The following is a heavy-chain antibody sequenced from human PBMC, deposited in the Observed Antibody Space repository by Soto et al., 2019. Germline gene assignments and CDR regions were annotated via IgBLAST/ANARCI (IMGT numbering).Heavy chain of an antibody. CDR1: DGSMNSDSSY. V-gene: IGHV4-39*01. CDR2: TTHSGST. D-gene: IGHD3-22*01. CDR3: ARLGGYVSVGYYYLWDS. J-gene: IGHJ4*02. Sequence: QLQLQESGPELVKPSETLSLTCRVSDGSMNSDSSYWGWIRQPPGKGLEWIGVTTHSGSTYHNLSLKGRVTMSVDASRNQFSLKLTSMTAADTAVYYCARLGGYVSVGYYYLWDSWGQGTLVTVSS.